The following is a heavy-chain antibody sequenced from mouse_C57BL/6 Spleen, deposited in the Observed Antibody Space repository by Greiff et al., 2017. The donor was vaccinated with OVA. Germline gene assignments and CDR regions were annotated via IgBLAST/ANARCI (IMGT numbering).Heavy chain of an antibody. CDR1: GFTFSDYG. CDR2: ISSGSSTI. V-gene: IGHV5-17*01. CDR3: ARWGFHAMDY. Sequence: EVQLVESGGGLVKPGGSLKLSCAASGFTFSDYGMHWVRQAPEKGLEWVAYISSGSSTIYYADTVKGRFTISRDNAKNTLFLQMTSLRSEDTAMYYCARWGFHAMDYWGQGTSVTVSS. J-gene: IGHJ4*01.